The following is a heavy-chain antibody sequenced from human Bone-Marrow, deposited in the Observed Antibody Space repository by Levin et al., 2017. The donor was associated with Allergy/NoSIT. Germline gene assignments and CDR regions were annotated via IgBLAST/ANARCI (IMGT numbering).Heavy chain of an antibody. V-gene: IGHV3-72*01. CDR2: TRNKANIYTT. D-gene: IGHD6-19*01. CDR1: GFSFNDHS. J-gene: IGHJ4*02. CDR3: AREGDSSAYYIDCDD. Sequence: RAGGSLRLSCAASGFSFNDHSMNWVRQAPGKGLEWVGRTRNKANIYTTEYAASVKGRFTISRDDSMSSLFLQMNSLQTEDTAVYYCAREGDSSAYYIDCDDWGQGTLVTVSS.